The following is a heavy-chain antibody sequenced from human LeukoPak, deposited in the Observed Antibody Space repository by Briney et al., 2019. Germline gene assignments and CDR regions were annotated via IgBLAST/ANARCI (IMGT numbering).Heavy chain of an antibody. CDR3: AIKKAYYYGSAEIDY. CDR2: INHSGST. D-gene: IGHD3-10*01. Sequence: SETLSLTCAVYGGSFRGYYWSWIRQPPGKGLEGIGEINHSGSTNYNPSLKRRVTISVETPKKHISLALDPLTAPDTAVYCCAIKKAYYYGSAEIDYWGQGTLVTVSS. CDR1: GGSFRGYY. J-gene: IGHJ4*02. V-gene: IGHV4-34*01.